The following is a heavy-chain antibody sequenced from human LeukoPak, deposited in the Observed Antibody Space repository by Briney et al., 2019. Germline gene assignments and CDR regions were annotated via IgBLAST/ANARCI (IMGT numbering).Heavy chain of an antibody. CDR1: GFTFSSYA. V-gene: IGHV3-23*01. CDR2: ISGSGGST. Sequence: GGSLRLSCAASGFTFSSYAMSWVRQAPGKGLEWVSAISGSGGSTYYADSVKGRFTISRDNSKNTLYLQMNSLRAEDTAVYYCATNQMGYSYGPNWFDPWGQGTLVTVSS. CDR3: ATNQMGYSYGPNWFDP. J-gene: IGHJ5*02. D-gene: IGHD5-18*01.